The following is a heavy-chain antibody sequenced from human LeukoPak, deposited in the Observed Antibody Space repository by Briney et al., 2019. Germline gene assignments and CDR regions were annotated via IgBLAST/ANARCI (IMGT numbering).Heavy chain of an antibody. J-gene: IGHJ4*02. D-gene: IGHD2-15*01. CDR1: GFTLSSYG. CDR3: ATPPQQNGYCSGASCYRDY. Sequence: GGSLRLSCAASGFTLSSYGMHWVRQAPGKGLEWVAFIRYDGSNKYYADSVKGRFTISRDNSKNTLYLQMNSLRAEDTAVYYCATPPQQNGYCSGASCYRDYWGQGTLVTVSS. CDR2: IRYDGSNK. V-gene: IGHV3-30*02.